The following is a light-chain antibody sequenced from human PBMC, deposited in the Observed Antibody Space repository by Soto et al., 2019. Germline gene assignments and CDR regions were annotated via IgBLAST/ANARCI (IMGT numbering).Light chain of an antibody. J-gene: IGKJ5*01. CDR3: QQSYSTLPIT. Sequence: DIQMTQSPSSLSASVGDRVTITCRASQSISSYLNWYQQKPGKAPKLLIYAASSLQSGVPSRFSGSGSGTDFTRTISSLQPEDFATYYCQQSYSTLPITFGQGTRLEIK. CDR2: AAS. CDR1: QSISSY. V-gene: IGKV1-39*01.